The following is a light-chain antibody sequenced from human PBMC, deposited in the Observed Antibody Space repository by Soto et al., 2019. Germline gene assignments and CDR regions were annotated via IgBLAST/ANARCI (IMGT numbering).Light chain of an antibody. Sequence: QSALTQPRSVSGSPGQSVAISCTGTSSDVGGHSYVSWYQHHPGKAPKLIIYDFTKRPSGVPDRLSGSKSGNTASLTISGLQAEDEGDYYCCSYAGSYGVFGGGTKLTVL. CDR3: CSYAGSYGV. CDR1: SSDVGGHSY. J-gene: IGLJ2*01. V-gene: IGLV2-11*01. CDR2: DFT.